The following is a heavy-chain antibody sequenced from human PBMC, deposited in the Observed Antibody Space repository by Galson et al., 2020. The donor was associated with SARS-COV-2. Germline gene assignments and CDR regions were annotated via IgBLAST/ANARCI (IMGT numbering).Heavy chain of an antibody. D-gene: IGHD2-21*02. CDR3: ARRVVPAAIGY. CDR1: GGSLGGYY. Sequence: SQASETLSLTCAVYGGSLGGYYWTWVRQPPGKGLEWIGEIHVGGSTNYNPSLKSRVAISLDTSKNQFSLNLNSVTAADTAVYYCARRVVPAAIGYWGQGNLVTVSS. J-gene: IGHJ4*02. V-gene: IGHV4-34*01. CDR2: IHVGGST.